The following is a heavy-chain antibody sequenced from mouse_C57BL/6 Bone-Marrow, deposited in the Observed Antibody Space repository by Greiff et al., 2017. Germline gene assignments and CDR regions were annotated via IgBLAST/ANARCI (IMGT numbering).Heavy chain of an antibody. Sequence: EVKLVESGGGLVQPGGSLKLSCAASGFTFSDYYMYWVRQTPEKRLEWVAYISNGGGSTYYPDTVKGRFTISRDNAKNTLYLQMSRLKSEDTAMYYCARGYYGNPWYFEVWGTGTTVTVSS. V-gene: IGHV5-12*01. CDR2: ISNGGGST. CDR1: GFTFSDYY. J-gene: IGHJ1*03. CDR3: ARGYYGNPWYFEV. D-gene: IGHD2-1*01.